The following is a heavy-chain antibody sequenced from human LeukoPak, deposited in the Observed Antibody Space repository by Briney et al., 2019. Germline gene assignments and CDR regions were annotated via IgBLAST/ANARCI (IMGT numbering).Heavy chain of an antibody. D-gene: IGHD2-2*01. CDR2: IYYSGST. CDR1: GGSISSYY. V-gene: IGHV4-59*01. Sequence: PSETLSLTCTVSGGSISSYYWSWIRQPPGKGLEWIGYIYYSGSTNYNPSLKSRVTISVDTSKNQFSLKLSSVTAADTAVYYCARVGIVVVPAAIPHFDYGGQGTLVTVSS. J-gene: IGHJ4*02. CDR3: ARVGIVVVPAAIPHFDY.